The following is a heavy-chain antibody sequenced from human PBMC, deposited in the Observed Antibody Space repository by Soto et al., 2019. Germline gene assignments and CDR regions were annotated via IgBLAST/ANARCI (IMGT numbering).Heavy chain of an antibody. V-gene: IGHV1-69*13. Sequence: SVKVSCKASGGTFSSYAISWVRQAPGQGLEWMGGIIPIFGTANYAQKFQGRVTITADESTSTAYMELSSLRSEDTAVYYCARDEVTATNYYYGMDVWGQGTTVTVPS. CDR2: IIPIFGTA. J-gene: IGHJ6*02. D-gene: IGHD2-21*02. CDR1: GGTFSSYA. CDR3: ARDEVTATNYYYGMDV.